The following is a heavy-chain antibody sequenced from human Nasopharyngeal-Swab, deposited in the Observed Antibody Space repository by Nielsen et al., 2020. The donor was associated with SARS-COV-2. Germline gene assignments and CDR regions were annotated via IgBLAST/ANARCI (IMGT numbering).Heavy chain of an antibody. V-gene: IGHV3-7*01. CDR3: TRDATAAAGSFDS. D-gene: IGHD6-13*01. J-gene: IGHJ4*02. CDR2: IKQDGSEK. CDR1: GFMISSYW. Sequence: GGSLRLSCAASGFMISSYWMSWVRQAPGKGLEWVANIKQDGSEKHYVGSVKGRFTISRDNAKNSLCLQMSSLRADDTSVYYCTRDATAAAGSFDSWGQGTLVTVSS.